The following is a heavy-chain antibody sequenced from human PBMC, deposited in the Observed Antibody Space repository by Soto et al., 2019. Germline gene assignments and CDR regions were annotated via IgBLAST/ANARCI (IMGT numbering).Heavy chain of an antibody. CDR2: ISGYNSLT. CDR1: GYTFSNYG. Sequence: QVQLVQSGDEVKKSGASVQVSCKASGYTFSNYGISWVRQAPGQGLEWMGWISGYNSLTAYAQSFQGRVTMTIDTPTSTAFMELTSLRSNDTAVYYCARDEGIRGVYSWGPVTLGTVAS. D-gene: IGHD3-10*01. V-gene: IGHV1-18*04. CDR3: ARDEGIRGVYS. J-gene: IGHJ4*02.